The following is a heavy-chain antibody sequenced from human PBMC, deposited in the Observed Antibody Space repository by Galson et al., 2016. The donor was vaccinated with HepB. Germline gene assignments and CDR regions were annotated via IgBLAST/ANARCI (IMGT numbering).Heavy chain of an antibody. Sequence: SLRLSCAASGFSFSRYGMHWVRRAPGKGLEWVAVIWYDGSNEYYADSVKGRFTISRDNSKNTLYLQMNSLRAEDTAVYYCARGSNYLDYWGQGTLFTVSS. CDR1: GFSFSRYG. J-gene: IGHJ4*02. V-gene: IGHV3-33*01. CDR3: ARGSNYLDY. CDR2: IWYDGSNE.